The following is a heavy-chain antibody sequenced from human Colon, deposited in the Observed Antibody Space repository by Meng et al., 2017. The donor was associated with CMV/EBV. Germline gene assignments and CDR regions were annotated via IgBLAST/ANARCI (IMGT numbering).Heavy chain of an antibody. CDR1: GYTFTTYG. V-gene: IGHV1-18*01. Sequence: ASVKGSCKASGYTFTTYGITWVRQAPGQGLEWMGLISPYNGNTKYAQRLQDRVTMTTDTSTSSAYMELRSLRSDDTAVYYCARVVVVPADYYTMDVWGQGTTVTVSS. D-gene: IGHD2-2*01. J-gene: IGHJ6*02. CDR3: ARVVVVPADYYTMDV. CDR2: ISPYNGNT.